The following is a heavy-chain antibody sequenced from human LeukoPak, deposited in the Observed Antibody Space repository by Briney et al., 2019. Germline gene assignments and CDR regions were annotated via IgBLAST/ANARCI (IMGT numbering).Heavy chain of an antibody. V-gene: IGHV4-59*01. Sequence: SETLSLTCTVSGGSISSYYWSWIRQPPGKGLEWIGYIYYSGSTNYNPSLKSRVTISVDTSKKQFSLRLSSVTAADTAVYYCARGGYSSSWYYDAGGFDPWGQGTLVTVSS. D-gene: IGHD6-13*01. CDR3: ARGGYSSSWYYDAGGFDP. CDR1: GGSISSYY. CDR2: IYYSGST. J-gene: IGHJ5*02.